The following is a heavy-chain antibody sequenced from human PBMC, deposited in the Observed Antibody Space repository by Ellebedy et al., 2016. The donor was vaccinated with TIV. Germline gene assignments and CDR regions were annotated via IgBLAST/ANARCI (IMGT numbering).Heavy chain of an antibody. Sequence: GESLKISXAASGFTFSSYGMHWVRQAPGKGLEWVAVISYDGSNKYYADSVKGRFTISRDNSKNTLYLQMNSLRAEDTAVYYCAKDTHYGSGSYYYYYYGMDVWGQGTTVTVSS. J-gene: IGHJ6*02. CDR1: GFTFSSYG. CDR3: AKDTHYGSGSYYYYYYGMDV. D-gene: IGHD3-10*01. V-gene: IGHV3-30*18. CDR2: ISYDGSNK.